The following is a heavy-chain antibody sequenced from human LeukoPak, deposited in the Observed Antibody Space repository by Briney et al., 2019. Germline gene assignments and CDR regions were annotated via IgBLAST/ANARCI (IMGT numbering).Heavy chain of an antibody. CDR3: AIRRSQDFRSINNWFDP. J-gene: IGHJ5*02. D-gene: IGHD3-3*01. CDR2: IYHSGST. CDR1: GGSISSSNW. V-gene: IGHV4-4*02. Sequence: SGTLSLTCAVSGGSISSSNWWSWVRQPPGKGLEWIGEIYHSGSTNYNPSLKSRVTISVDKSKNQFSLKLSSVTAADTAVYYCAIRRSQDFRSINNWFDPWGQGTLVTVSS.